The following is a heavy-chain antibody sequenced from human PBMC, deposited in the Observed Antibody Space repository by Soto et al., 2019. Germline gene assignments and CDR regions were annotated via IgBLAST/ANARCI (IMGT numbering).Heavy chain of an antibody. V-gene: IGHV1-18*01. J-gene: IGHJ5*02. CDR2: ISAYNGNT. CDR3: AREGLGYCSSTSCPWAWFDP. CDR1: GYTFTSYG. D-gene: IGHD2-2*01. Sequence: GASVKVSCKASGYTFTSYGISWVRQAPGQGLEWMGWISAYNGNTNYAQKLQGRVTMTTDTSTSTAYMELRSLRSDDTAVYYCAREGLGYCSSTSCPWAWFDPWGQGTLVTVS.